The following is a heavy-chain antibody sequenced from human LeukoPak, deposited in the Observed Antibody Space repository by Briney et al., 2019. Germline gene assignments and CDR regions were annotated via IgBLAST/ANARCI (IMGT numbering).Heavy chain of an antibody. J-gene: IGHJ5*02. V-gene: IGHV3-21*01. CDR1: GFTFSSYS. D-gene: IGHD6-13*01. CDR2: ISSSSSYI. Sequence: PGGSLRLSCAASGFTFSSYSMNWVRQAPGKGLEWVSSISSSSSYIYYADSVKGRFTISRDNAKNSLYLQMNSLRAEDTAVYYCARGSSSWYGNWFDPWGQGTLVTVSS. CDR3: ARGSSSWYGNWFDP.